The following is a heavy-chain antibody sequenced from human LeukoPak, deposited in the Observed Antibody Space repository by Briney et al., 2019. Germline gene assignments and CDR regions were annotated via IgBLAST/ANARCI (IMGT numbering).Heavy chain of an antibody. CDR1: GFTFSSYT. Sequence: GGSLRLSRSASGFTFSSYTMHWVRPAAGKRMQSVSAITSKGGYTHYPASVKGRFTITRDNSRNALFLQMGGLRIEDMAVYYCARVRVGATVSDYYYYYMDVWGKGTTVTVSS. CDR3: ARVRVGATVSDYYYYYMDV. V-gene: IGHV3-64*02. CDR2: ITSKGGYT. J-gene: IGHJ6*03. D-gene: IGHD1-26*01.